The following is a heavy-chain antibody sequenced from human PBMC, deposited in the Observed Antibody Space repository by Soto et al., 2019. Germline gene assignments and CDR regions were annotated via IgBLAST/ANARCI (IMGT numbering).Heavy chain of an antibody. Sequence: GGSLRLSCAASGFTFSSYSMNWVRQAPGKGLEWVSSISGSGNYTHYADFLRGRFTISRDNAKTSLYLQMNSLRAEDTAVYYCAREGINNYSEYYFDSWGQGTVVTV. J-gene: IGHJ4*02. V-gene: IGHV3-21*01. CDR1: GFTFSSYS. D-gene: IGHD4-4*01. CDR2: ISGSGNYT. CDR3: AREGINNYSEYYFDS.